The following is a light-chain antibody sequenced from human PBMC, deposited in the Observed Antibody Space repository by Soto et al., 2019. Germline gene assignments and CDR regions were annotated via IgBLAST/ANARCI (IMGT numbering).Light chain of an antibody. Sequence: EIVLTQSPGTLSLSPGEKATLSCRASQSVRSNYLAWYQQRPGQAPRLLISGASSRATGIPERFSGSGSGTDFTLTISRLEPEDFAVYYCQQYGGSPPLYTFGQGTKLEIK. CDR2: GAS. V-gene: IGKV3-20*01. CDR1: QSVRSNY. CDR3: QQYGGSPPLYT. J-gene: IGKJ2*01.